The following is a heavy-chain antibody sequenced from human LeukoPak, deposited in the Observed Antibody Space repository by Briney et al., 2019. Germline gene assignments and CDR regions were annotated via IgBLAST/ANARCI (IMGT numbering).Heavy chain of an antibody. V-gene: IGHV3-30*18. J-gene: IGHJ4*02. CDR3: AKLRMVNYYDSSGHSYDY. D-gene: IGHD3-22*01. CDR1: GFTFSSYG. CDR2: ISYDGSNK. Sequence: QPGRSLRLSCAASGFTFSSYGMHWVRQAPGKGLEWVAVISYDGSNKYYADSVKGRFTISRDNSKNTLYLQMNSLRAEDTAVYYCAKLRMVNYYDSSGHSYDYWGQGTLVTVSS.